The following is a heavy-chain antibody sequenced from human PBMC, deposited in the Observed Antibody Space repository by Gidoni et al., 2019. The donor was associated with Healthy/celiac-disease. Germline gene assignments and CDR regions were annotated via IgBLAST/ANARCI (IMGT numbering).Heavy chain of an antibody. CDR3: ARDMAITMVGRGFDY. D-gene: IGHD3-10*02. CDR1: GFTFSSYG. Sequence: QVQLVESGGGVVQPGRSLRLSCAASGFTFSSYGMHWVRQAPGKGLEWVAVIWYDGSNKYYADSVKGRFTISRDNSKNTLYLQMNSLRAEDTAVYYCARDMAITMVGRGFDYWGQGTLVTVSS. CDR2: IWYDGSNK. J-gene: IGHJ4*02. V-gene: IGHV3-33*01.